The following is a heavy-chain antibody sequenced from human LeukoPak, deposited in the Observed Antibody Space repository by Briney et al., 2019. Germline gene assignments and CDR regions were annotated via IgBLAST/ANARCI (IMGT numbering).Heavy chain of an antibody. Sequence: SETLSLTCTVSGGSISSSSYYWGWIRQPPGKGLEWIGSIYYSGSTYYNPSLKSRVTISVDTSKNKFSLKLSSVTAAGTAVYYCAREQFLGYCTGGVCYKGGAFDIWGQGTMVTVSS. V-gene: IGHV4-39*01. D-gene: IGHD2-8*02. J-gene: IGHJ3*02. CDR3: AREQFLGYCTGGVCYKGGAFDI. CDR2: IYYSGST. CDR1: GGSISSSSYY.